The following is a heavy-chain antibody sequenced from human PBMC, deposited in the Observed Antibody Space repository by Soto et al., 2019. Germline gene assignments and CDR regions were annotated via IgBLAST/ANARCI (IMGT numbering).Heavy chain of an antibody. Sequence: GGSLRLSCAASGFTFSDYYMSWIRQAPGKGLEWVSDISSSGSIIYYADSVKGRFTISRDNAKNSLYLQMNSLRAEDTAVYYCARVNGYYYYGVDVWGQGTTVTVSS. CDR1: GFTFSDYY. V-gene: IGHV3-11*01. D-gene: IGHD3-22*01. CDR2: ISSSGSII. CDR3: ARVNGYYYYGVDV. J-gene: IGHJ6*02.